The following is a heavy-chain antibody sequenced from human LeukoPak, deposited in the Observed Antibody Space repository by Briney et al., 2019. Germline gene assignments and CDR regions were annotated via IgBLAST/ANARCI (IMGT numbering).Heavy chain of an antibody. CDR3: ARDLGYSNYYYGMDV. D-gene: IGHD4-11*01. Sequence: SETLSLTCAVYGGSFSGYYWSWIRQPPGKGLEWIGEINHSGSTNYNPSLKSRVTISVDTSKNQFSLKLSSVTAADTAVYYCARDLGYSNYYYGMDVWGQGTTVTVSS. V-gene: IGHV4-34*01. CDR2: INHSGST. CDR1: GGSFSGYY. J-gene: IGHJ6*02.